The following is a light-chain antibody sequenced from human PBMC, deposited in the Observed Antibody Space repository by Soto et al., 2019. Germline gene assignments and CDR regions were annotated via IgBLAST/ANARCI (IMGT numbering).Light chain of an antibody. Sequence: EIVLTQSPXTLSLSPGERATLSCRASQSVSNYLVWYQQKTGQAPRLLIYDASKRATGIPARFSGGGSGTDFTLTISRLEPEDFAVYYCQQYGSSPRTFGQGTRLEIK. CDR1: QSVSNY. CDR3: QQYGSSPRT. V-gene: IGKV3-20*01. J-gene: IGKJ5*01. CDR2: DAS.